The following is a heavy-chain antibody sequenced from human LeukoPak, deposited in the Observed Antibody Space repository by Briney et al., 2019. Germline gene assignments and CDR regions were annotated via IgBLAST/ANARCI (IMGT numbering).Heavy chain of an antibody. D-gene: IGHD1-20*01. CDR3: AKHNWNAPGGFDP. Sequence: SETLSLTCAVYGGSISSYSWSWIRQPPGKGLEWIGYIYYSGSTNYNPSLKSRVTISVDTSKNQFSLKLRSVTAADTAVYYCAKHNWNAPGGFDPWGQGTLVTVSS. CDR2: IYYSGST. J-gene: IGHJ5*02. V-gene: IGHV4-59*01. CDR1: GGSISSYS.